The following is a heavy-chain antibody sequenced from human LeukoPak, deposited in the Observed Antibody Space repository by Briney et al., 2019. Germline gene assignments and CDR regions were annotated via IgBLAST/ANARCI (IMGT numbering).Heavy chain of an antibody. CDR2: INSVGSST. J-gene: IGHJ3*02. V-gene: IGHV3-74*01. CDR1: GFIFSTYW. D-gene: IGHD6-13*01. Sequence: GGSLRLSCTASGFIFSTYWMHWVRQAPGKGLVWVSRINSVGSSTNYADSVKGRFTISRDNAKNMLYLQMNSLRAEDTAVYYCARETGDSSSWSDGFDIWGQGTMVTVSS. CDR3: ARETGDSSSWSDGFDI.